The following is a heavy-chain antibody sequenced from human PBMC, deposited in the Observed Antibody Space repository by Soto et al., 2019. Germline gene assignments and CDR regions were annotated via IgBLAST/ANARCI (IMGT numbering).Heavy chain of an antibody. J-gene: IGHJ5*02. Sequence: GASVKVSCKASGHTFTNYEINWVRQATGQGLEWMGWMNPGSGNTGYAHKFQGRVTMTRNISISTAYMELSRLGSDDTAIYYCARMASSGSLNWFDPWGQGTLVTVSS. CDR1: GHTFTNYE. CDR2: MNPGSGNT. CDR3: ARMASSGSLNWFDP. V-gene: IGHV1-8*01. D-gene: IGHD3-10*01.